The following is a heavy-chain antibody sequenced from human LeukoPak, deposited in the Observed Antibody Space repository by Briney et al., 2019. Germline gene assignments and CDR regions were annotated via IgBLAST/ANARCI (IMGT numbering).Heavy chain of an antibody. J-gene: IGHJ4*02. Sequence: SETLSLTCTASGGSISSGGYYWSWIRQPRGKGLEWIGYIYHSGSTYYNLSLKSRVTISVDRSKNQFSLKLSSVTAADTAVYYCARVGIAAARYYFDYWGQGTLVTVSS. CDR2: IYHSGST. D-gene: IGHD6-13*01. V-gene: IGHV4-30-2*01. CDR3: ARVGIAAARYYFDY. CDR1: GGSISSGGYY.